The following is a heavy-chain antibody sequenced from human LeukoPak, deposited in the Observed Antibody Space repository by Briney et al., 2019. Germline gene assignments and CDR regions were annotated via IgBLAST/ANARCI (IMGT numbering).Heavy chain of an antibody. CDR3: ARSEYYGSGSYYTYPDY. CDR2: IKQDGSEK. V-gene: IGHV3-7*01. J-gene: IGHJ4*02. CDR1: GFTFSSYW. Sequence: TGGSLRLSCAASGFTFSSYWMSWVRQAPGEGLEWVANIKQDGSEKYYVDSVKGRFTISRDNAKNSLYLQMNSLRAEDTAVYYCARSEYYGSGSYYTYPDYWGQGTLVTVSS. D-gene: IGHD3-10*01.